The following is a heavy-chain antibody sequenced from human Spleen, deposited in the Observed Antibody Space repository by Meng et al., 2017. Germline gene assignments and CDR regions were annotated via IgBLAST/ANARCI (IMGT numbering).Heavy chain of an antibody. CDR3: ARGFAPVAPGAFDY. J-gene: IGHJ4*02. Sequence: QVQLQLSGPGVVKPSQNPSLPCAISGDSVSTTRATWNWIRQSPSRGLEWLGRTYYGSKWSHDYAVSVKSRITINADTSKNQFSLQLNSMTPGDTAVYYCARGFAPVAPGAFDYWGQGALVTVSS. V-gene: IGHV6-1*01. CDR1: GDSVSTTRAT. CDR2: TYYGSKWSH. D-gene: IGHD2-2*01.